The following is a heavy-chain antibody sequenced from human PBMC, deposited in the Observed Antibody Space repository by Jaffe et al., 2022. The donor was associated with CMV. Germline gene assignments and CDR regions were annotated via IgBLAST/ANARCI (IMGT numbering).Heavy chain of an antibody. CDR2: ISWNSGSI. CDR3: AKDISGVDDYGMDV. Sequence: EVQLVESGGGLVQPGRSLRLSCAASGFTFDDYAMHWVRQAPGKGLEWVSGISWNSGSIGYADSVKGRFTISRDNAKNSLYLQMNSLRAEDTALYYCAKDISGVDDYGMDVWGQGTTVTVSS. V-gene: IGHV3-9*01. J-gene: IGHJ6*02. D-gene: IGHD7-27*01. CDR1: GFTFDDYA.